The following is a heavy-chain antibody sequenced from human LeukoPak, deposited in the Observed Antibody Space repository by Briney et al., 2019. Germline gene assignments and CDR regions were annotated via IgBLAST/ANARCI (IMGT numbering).Heavy chain of an antibody. CDR1: GFTFSSYE. V-gene: IGHV3-48*03. CDR3: ASQAVTTSVFDY. Sequence: PGGSLRLSCAASGFTFSSYEMNWVRQAPGKGLEWVSYISSSGSTIYYADSVKGRFTISRDNAKNSLYLQMNSLRAEDTAVYYCASQAVTTSVFDYWGQGTMVTV. J-gene: IGHJ4*02. CDR2: ISSSGSTI. D-gene: IGHD4-17*01.